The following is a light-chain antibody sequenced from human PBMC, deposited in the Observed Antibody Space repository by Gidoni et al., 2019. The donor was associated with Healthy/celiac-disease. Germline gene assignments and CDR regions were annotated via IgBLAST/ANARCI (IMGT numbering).Light chain of an antibody. CDR1: SSDVGGYNY. Sequence: QSARPQPASVSGSPGQSITISCTGTSSDVGGYNYVSWYQQHPGKAPRLMIYDVSNRPSGVSNRFSGAKSGNTASLTISGLQAEDEADYYCSSSTSSSTLDVFGAGTKVTVL. CDR2: DVS. CDR3: SSSTSSSTLDV. J-gene: IGLJ1*01. V-gene: IGLV2-14*01.